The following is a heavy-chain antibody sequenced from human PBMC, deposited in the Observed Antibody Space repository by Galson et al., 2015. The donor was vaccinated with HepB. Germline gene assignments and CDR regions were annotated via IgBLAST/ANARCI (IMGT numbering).Heavy chain of an antibody. CDR3: ATSGYCLGNSCYNY. Sequence: SLRLSCAASEFTFSDYWMSWVRQAPGKGLEWVATIKQDGSQTYYVASVNGRFTISRDNAKNSLYLQMNGLRAEDTALYYCATSGYCLGNSCYNYWGQGTLVTVSS. CDR2: IKQDGSQT. J-gene: IGHJ4*02. CDR1: EFTFSDYW. V-gene: IGHV3-7*03. D-gene: IGHD2-2*02.